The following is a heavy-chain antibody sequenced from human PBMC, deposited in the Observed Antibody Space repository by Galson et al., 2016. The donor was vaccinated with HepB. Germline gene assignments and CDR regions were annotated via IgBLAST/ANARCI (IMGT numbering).Heavy chain of an antibody. CDR1: GFTFSSHW. D-gene: IGHD3-22*01. J-gene: IGHJ4*02. CDR2: INSDGSSA. V-gene: IGHV3-74*01. CDR3: ARENGYSEY. Sequence: SLRLSCAASGFTFSSHWMQWVCQTPEKGLVWVSRINSDGSSATYADSMRGRFTASRDNAKNTLYLQMDSLRAEDTGVYYCARENGYSEYWGQGTLVTVSS.